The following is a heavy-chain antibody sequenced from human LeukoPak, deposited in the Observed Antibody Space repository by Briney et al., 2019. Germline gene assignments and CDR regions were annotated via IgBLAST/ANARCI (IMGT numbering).Heavy chain of an antibody. CDR1: GFTLSNYG. CDR3: AKDLRSSGGYYFDY. V-gene: IGHV3-30*18. D-gene: IGHD6-6*01. CDR2: ISYDGSSK. J-gene: IGHJ4*02. Sequence: PGGSLRLSCAASGFTLSNYGMHWVRQAPRKGLEWVAVISYDGSSKYYTDSVKGRFTISRDNSKSTLYLQMNSLRAEDSAVYYCAKDLRSSGGYYFDYWGQGTLVTVSS.